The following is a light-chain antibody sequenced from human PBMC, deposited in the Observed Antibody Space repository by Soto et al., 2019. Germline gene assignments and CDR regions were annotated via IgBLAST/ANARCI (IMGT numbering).Light chain of an antibody. CDR1: QGISSS. V-gene: IGKV1-9*01. CDR3: QQLKTYPPT. J-gene: IGKJ1*01. Sequence: IHLTQKQSSLSASVGVRVTVTCRASQGISSSLAWYQQKPGKAPKLLIYTASTLQSGVPSRFSGSGSATDFTLTISGLQPEDFATYYCQQLKTYPPTFGQGTNVDIK. CDR2: TAS.